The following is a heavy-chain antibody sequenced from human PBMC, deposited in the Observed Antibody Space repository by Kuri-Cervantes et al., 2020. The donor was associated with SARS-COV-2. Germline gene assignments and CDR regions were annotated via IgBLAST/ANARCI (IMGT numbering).Heavy chain of an antibody. J-gene: IGHJ4*02. CDR3: AREASGMYYYDSSGYYYFDY. Sequence: GGSLRLSCAASGFTFSSYSMNWVRQAPGKGLEWVAVISYDGSNKYYADSVKGRFTISRDNSKNTLYLQMNSLRAEDTAVYYCAREASGMYYYDSSGYYYFDYWGQGTLVTVSS. V-gene: IGHV3-30*03. CDR1: GFTFSSYS. CDR2: ISYDGSNK. D-gene: IGHD3-22*01.